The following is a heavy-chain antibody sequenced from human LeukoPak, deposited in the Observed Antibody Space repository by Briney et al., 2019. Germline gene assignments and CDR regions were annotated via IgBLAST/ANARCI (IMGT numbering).Heavy chain of an antibody. Sequence: SETLSLTCAVYGGSFSGYYWSWIRQPPGKGLEWIGEINHSGSTNYNPSLKSRVTISVDTSKNQFSLKLSSVTAADTAVYCCARRRGFTMVRGATRNWFDPWGQGTLVTVSS. D-gene: IGHD3-10*01. V-gene: IGHV4-34*01. J-gene: IGHJ5*02. CDR3: ARRRGFTMVRGATRNWFDP. CDR1: GGSFSGYY. CDR2: INHSGST.